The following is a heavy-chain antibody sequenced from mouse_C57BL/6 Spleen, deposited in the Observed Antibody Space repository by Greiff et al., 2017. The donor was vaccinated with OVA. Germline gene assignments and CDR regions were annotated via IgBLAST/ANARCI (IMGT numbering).Heavy chain of an antibody. Sequence: EVKVVESGGDLVKPGGSLKLSCAASGFTFSSYGMSWVRQTPDKRLEWVATISSGGSYTYYPDSVKGRFTISRDNAKNTLYLQMSSLKSEDTAMYYCARRGYYGSSPYYAMDYWGQGTSVTVSS. J-gene: IGHJ4*01. CDR3: ARRGYYGSSPYYAMDY. CDR2: ISSGGSYT. D-gene: IGHD1-1*01. CDR1: GFTFSSYG. V-gene: IGHV5-6*02.